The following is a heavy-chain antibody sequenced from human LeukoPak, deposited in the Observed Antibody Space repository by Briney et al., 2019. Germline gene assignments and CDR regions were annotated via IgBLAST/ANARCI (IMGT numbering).Heavy chain of an antibody. CDR2: ISYDGGNK. CDR1: GFTFSSYG. CDR3: AKEGHGSSLDY. V-gene: IGHV3-30*18. J-gene: IGHJ4*02. D-gene: IGHD6-13*01. Sequence: QSGGSLRLSCAASGFTFSSYGMHWVRQAPGKGLEWVAVISYDGGNKYYADSVKGRFTISRDNSKNTLYLQMNSLRAEDTAVYYCAKEGHGSSLDYWGQGTLVTVSS.